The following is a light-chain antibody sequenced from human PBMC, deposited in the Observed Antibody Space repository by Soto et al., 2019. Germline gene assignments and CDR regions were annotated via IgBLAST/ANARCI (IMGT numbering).Light chain of an antibody. J-gene: IGKJ3*01. CDR1: QSVNNNY. V-gene: IGKV3-20*01. Sequence: EIVLMQSPGTLSLSPGEGATLSCRDSQSVNNNYLAWYQQRPGQAPTVLIFDTSRRATGVPNRFSGSGSGTGFTLRISRVEPDDFAVYYCQQYGSSQFTFGPGTKVNIK. CDR2: DTS. CDR3: QQYGSSQFT.